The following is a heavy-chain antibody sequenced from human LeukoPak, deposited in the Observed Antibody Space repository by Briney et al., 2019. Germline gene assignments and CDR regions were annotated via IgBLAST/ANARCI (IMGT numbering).Heavy chain of an antibody. CDR3: ARTGERRRYYYMDV. V-gene: IGHV1-2*02. CDR1: GYTFTSYY. Sequence: ASVKVSCKASGYTFTSYYMHWVRQAPGQGLEWMGWINPNSGGTNYAQKFQGRVTMTRDTSISTAYMELSRLRSDDTAVYYCARTGERRRYYYMDVWGKGTTVTISS. CDR2: INPNSGGT. J-gene: IGHJ6*03. D-gene: IGHD1-26*01.